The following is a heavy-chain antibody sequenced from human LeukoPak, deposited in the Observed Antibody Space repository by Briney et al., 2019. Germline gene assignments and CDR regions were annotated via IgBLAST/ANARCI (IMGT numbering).Heavy chain of an antibody. CDR3: ARDYPTSGIVTIFDY. J-gene: IGHJ4*02. Sequence: GGSLRLSCASSGFTFNNYVMTWVRQAPGKGLEWVSSITASGGSTYCADSVKGRFTISRDNSKNTLYLQMSSLRAEDTAVYYCARDYPTSGIVTIFDYWGQGTLVTVSS. D-gene: IGHD1-1*01. V-gene: IGHV3-23*01. CDR2: ITASGGST. CDR1: GFTFNNYV.